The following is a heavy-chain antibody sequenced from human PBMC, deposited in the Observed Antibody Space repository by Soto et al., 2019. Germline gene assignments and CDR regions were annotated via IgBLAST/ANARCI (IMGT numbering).Heavy chain of an antibody. J-gene: IGHJ6*02. CDR1: GFTFSNYA. V-gene: IGHV3-23*01. D-gene: IGHD3-9*01. Sequence: VQLLESGGDLVQPGGSLRLSCEASGFTFSNYAMSWVRQAPGKGLEWVSVISGSGGSTNYADSAKGRFNISRDNSMDTLYLQMNSLRAEDTAVYYCARVFYYDILTGKSYNMDVWGQGTTVIVSS. CDR3: ARVFYYDILTGKSYNMDV. CDR2: ISGSGGST.